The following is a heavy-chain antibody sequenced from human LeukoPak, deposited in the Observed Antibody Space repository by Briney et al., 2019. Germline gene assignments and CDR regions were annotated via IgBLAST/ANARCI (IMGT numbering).Heavy chain of an antibody. J-gene: IGHJ3*02. CDR1: GYSFTSYW. CDR3: ASTGRITMKPFEAFGI. V-gene: IGHV5-51*01. CDR2: IYPGDSDT. Sequence: GESLKISCKGSGYSFTSYWIGWVRQMPGKGLEWMGIIYPGDSDTRYSPSFQGQVTISADKSISTAYLQWSSLKASDTAMYYCASTGRITMKPFEAFGIWGQGTMVTVSS. D-gene: IGHD3-22*01.